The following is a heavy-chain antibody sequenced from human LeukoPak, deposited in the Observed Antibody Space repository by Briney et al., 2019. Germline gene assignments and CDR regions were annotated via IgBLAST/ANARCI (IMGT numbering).Heavy chain of an antibody. CDR1: GFTFSSYG. V-gene: IGHV3-30*18. CDR2: ISYDGSNK. Sequence: GGSLRLSCAASGFTFSSYGMHWVRQAPGKGLEWVAVISYDGSNKYYADSVKGRFTISRDNSKNTLYLQMNSLRAEDTAVYYCAKDAPGEYYYDSSGGGYFDYWGQGTLVSVSS. D-gene: IGHD3-22*01. J-gene: IGHJ4*02. CDR3: AKDAPGEYYYDSSGGGYFDY.